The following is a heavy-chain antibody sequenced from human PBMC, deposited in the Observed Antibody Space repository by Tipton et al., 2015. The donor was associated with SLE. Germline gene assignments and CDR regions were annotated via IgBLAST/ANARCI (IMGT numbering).Heavy chain of an antibody. J-gene: IGHJ2*01. D-gene: IGHD7-27*01. CDR3: ARNGDPVYWYFDL. Sequence: SLRLSCAASGFIVSGHYMNWVRQAPGKGLEWVSVTYNSGTTYYADSVKGRFTISRDNSKNTLYLQMNSLRTEDTAMYYCARNGDPVYWYFDLWGRGTLVTASS. V-gene: IGHV3-66*02. CDR2: TYNSGTT. CDR1: GFIVSGHY.